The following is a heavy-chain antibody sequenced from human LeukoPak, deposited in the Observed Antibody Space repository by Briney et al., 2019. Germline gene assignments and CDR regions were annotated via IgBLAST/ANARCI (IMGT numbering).Heavy chain of an antibody. V-gene: IGHV4-59*08. CDR1: GGSISSYY. J-gene: IGHJ3*02. CDR3: ARHSRMGHVQRYYYDSSGYDAFDI. CDR2: IYYSGST. D-gene: IGHD3-22*01. Sequence: MPSETLSLTCTVSGGSISSYYWSWIRQPPGKGLEWIGYIYYSGSTNYNPSLKSRVTISVDTSKNQFSLKLSSVTAADTAVYYCARHSRMGHVQRYYYDSSGYDAFDIWGQGTMVTVSS.